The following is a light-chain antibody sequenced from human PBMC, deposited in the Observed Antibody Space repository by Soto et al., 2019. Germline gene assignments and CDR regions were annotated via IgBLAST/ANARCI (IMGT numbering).Light chain of an antibody. J-gene: IGKJ1*01. CDR2: GAS. CDR3: QLYDSSSWT. CDR1: QSVSNTY. V-gene: IGKV3-20*01. Sequence: EIVLTQSPGTLSLSPGDTATLSCRASQSVSNTYLAWYHQKPCQAPRLLIYGASSRATGFPDRFSGSGSGTDFTLTISRLETEDFAVYYCQLYDSSSWTFGQGTKVDIK.